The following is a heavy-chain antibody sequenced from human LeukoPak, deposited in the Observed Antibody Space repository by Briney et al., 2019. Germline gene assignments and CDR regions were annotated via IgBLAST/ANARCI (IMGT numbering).Heavy chain of an antibody. V-gene: IGHV3-23*01. Sequence: PGGSLRLSCAASGFTFSSYAMNWVRQAPGKGLEWVAGISNSGGRTYYADSVKGRFTISRDNSINTLFLQMNSLRAEDTAIYYCAKWRYGGATPSYFDPWGQGTLVTVSS. CDR2: ISNSGGRT. D-gene: IGHD1-26*01. J-gene: IGHJ5*02. CDR1: GFTFSSYA. CDR3: AKWRYGGATPSYFDP.